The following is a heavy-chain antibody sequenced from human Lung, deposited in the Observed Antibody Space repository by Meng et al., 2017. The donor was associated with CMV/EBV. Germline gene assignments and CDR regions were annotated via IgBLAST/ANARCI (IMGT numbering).Heavy chain of an antibody. CDR2: IDHSGST. CDR3: ARMIMNNYDYHFAMDV. J-gene: IGHJ6*02. V-gene: IGHV4-34*01. Sequence: SXTXSLXCTVYGGSLGDYFWTWIRQPPGKGLEWIGEIDHSGSTKYNPSLKSRATISDDASKNQLSLKLRSLTAADTAVYYCARMIMNNYDYHFAMDVWGQGTSVTVSS. CDR1: GGSLGDYF. D-gene: IGHD3-16*01.